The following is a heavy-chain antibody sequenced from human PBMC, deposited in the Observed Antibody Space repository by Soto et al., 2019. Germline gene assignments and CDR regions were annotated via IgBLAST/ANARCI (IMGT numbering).Heavy chain of an antibody. CDR3: ARGRVRGGKAVDYSYYYGMDV. CDR1: GGTFSSYA. D-gene: IGHD2-15*01. CDR2: IIPIFGTA. V-gene: IGHV1-69*01. Sequence: QVQLVQSGAEVKKPGSSVKVSCKASGGTFSSYAISWVRQAPGQGLEWMGGIIPIFGTANYAQKFQGSVTITADESSSTAYMELSSLRSEDTAVYYCARGRVRGGKAVDYSYYYGMDVWGQGTTVTVSS. J-gene: IGHJ6*02.